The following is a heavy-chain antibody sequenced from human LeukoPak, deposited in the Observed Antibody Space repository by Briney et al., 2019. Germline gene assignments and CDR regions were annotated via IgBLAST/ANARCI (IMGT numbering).Heavy chain of an antibody. J-gene: IGHJ5*02. D-gene: IGHD3-10*01. CDR3: AREGLNMVRGVIPKEAWGWFDP. CDR2: IYRSGTT. CDR1: GGSISSGSYC. V-gene: IGHV4-61*02. Sequence: PSETLSLTCTVSGGSISSGSYCWYWIRQPAGEGLGWIGRIYRSGTTNYNPSLKSRVTISVDTYKNPFSMKLSSVTAAATAVYYCAREGLNMVRGVIPKEAWGWFDPWGQGTLVTVSS.